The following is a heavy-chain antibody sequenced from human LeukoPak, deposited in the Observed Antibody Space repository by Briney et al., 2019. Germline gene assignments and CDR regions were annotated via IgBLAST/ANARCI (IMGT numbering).Heavy chain of an antibody. D-gene: IGHD1-26*01. V-gene: IGHV1-18*04. CDR2: ISAYNGNT. Sequence: ASVKVSCKASGYTFDTYALNWVRQAPGQGLEWMGWISAYNGNTNYAQKLQGRVTMTTDTSTSTAYMELRSLRSDDTAVYYCAGILPRYSGSLGYWGQGTLVTVSS. CDR3: AGILPRYSGSLGY. J-gene: IGHJ4*02. CDR1: GYTFDTYA.